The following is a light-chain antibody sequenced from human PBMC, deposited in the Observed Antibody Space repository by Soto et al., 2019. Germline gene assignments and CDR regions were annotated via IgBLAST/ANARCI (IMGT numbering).Light chain of an antibody. CDR2: EVS. CDR3: SSYTSRSVV. V-gene: IGLV2-14*01. J-gene: IGLJ2*01. Sequence: QSVLTQPASVSGSPGQSITISCTGPSSDVGTYNYVSWYQQHPGKAPKLIIYEVSNRPSGVSNRFSGSKSGNTASLTISGLQAEDEADYYCSSYTSRSVVFGGGTKVTVL. CDR1: SSDVGTYNY.